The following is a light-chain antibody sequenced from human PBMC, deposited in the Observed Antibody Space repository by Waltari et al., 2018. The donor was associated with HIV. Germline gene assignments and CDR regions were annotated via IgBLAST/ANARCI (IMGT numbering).Light chain of an antibody. CDR1: QSLVHSDGTTC. CDR3: MQTTEFPYT. Sequence: DIVLAQSPLSSPVTLGQPASFSCRSSQSLVHSDGTTCLNWLQQRPGQPPRLLIYKISKRFSGVPDRFSGSGAGTDFTLQISRVELEDVGVYYCMQTTEFPYTFGQGTKLEIK. J-gene: IGKJ2*01. V-gene: IGKV2-24*01. CDR2: KIS.